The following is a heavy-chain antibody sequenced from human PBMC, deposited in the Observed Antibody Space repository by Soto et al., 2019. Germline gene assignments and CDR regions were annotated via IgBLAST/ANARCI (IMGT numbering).Heavy chain of an antibody. V-gene: IGHV3-30-3*01. J-gene: IGHJ2*01. CDR2: ISYAGSNK. CDR3: ARPLWRDDYNWGYFDL. CDR1: GFTFSSYA. Sequence: QVQLVESGGGVVQPGRSLRLSCAASGFTFSSYAMHWVRQAPGKGLEWVAVISYAGSNKYYADSVKGRFTISRDNSKNPLVLQMNSLRAEDTAVYYCARPLWRDDYNWGYFDLWGRGTLVTVSS. D-gene: IGHD4-4*01.